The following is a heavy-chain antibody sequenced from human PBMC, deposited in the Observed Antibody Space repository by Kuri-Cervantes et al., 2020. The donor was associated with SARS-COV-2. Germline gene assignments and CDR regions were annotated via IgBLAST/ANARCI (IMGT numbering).Heavy chain of an antibody. J-gene: IGHJ1*01. CDR3: ARESPVAAAGRKYFQH. V-gene: IGHV1-8*01. CDR1: GYTFTSYD. Sequence: ASVKVSCKASGYTFTSYDINWVRQATGQGLEWMGWMNPNSGNTGYAQKFQGRVTMTRNTSISTAYMELSSLRSDDTAVYYCARESPVAAAGRKYFQHWGQGTLVTVSS. D-gene: IGHD6-13*01. CDR2: MNPNSGNT.